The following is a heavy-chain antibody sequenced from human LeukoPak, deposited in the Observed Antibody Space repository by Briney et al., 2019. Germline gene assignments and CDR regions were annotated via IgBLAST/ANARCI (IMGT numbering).Heavy chain of an antibody. CDR2: IKSKNDGGTT. CDR1: GFTFSNAW. CDR3: ATEPSGSGYFDY. J-gene: IGHJ4*02. Sequence: PGGSLRLSYAASGFTFSNAWMSWVRQAPGKGLEWVGRIKSKNDGGTTDYAAPVKGRFTISRDDSKNTVYLQMNSLKTEDTAVYYYATEPSGSGYFDYWGQGTLITVSS. V-gene: IGHV3-15*01. D-gene: IGHD2-15*01.